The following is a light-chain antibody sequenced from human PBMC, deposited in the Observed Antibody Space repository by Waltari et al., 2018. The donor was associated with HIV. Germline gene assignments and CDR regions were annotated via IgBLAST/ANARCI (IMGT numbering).Light chain of an antibody. V-gene: IGKV1-9*01. CDR1: QGILNY. CDR2: GAT. Sequence: DILLTQSPPFLSASVGDRVTISCRASQGILNYLAWFQQKPGRAPKLLIFGATTLQSGVPSRFSGSGSGTQFTLTINSLQPEDFATYYCQQHNTYPLTFGPGT. J-gene: IGKJ3*01. CDR3: QQHNTYPLT.